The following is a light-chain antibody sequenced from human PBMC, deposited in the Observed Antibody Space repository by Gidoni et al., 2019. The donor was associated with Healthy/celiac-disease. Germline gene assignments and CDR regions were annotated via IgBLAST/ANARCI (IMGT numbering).Light chain of an antibody. CDR2: AAS. Sequence: DIQMTQSQSSLSASVGDRVTITCRASQSISSYLNWYQQNPGKAPKLLIYAASSLQSGVPSRFSVSGSGTDFTLTISSLQPEDFATYSCQQSYSTLTFGGGTKVEIK. CDR1: QSISSY. J-gene: IGKJ4*01. V-gene: IGKV1-39*01. CDR3: QQSYSTLT.